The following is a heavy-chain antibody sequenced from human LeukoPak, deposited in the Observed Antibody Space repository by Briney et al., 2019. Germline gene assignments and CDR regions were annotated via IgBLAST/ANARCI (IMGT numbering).Heavy chain of an antibody. CDR2: IYYSGST. D-gene: IGHD3-22*01. CDR1: GGSVSSGSYY. V-gene: IGHV4-61*01. J-gene: IGHJ4*02. CDR3: ARGTYYYDSSGYYHFDY. Sequence: SETLSLTCTVSGGSVSSGSYYWSWIRQPPGKGLEWIGYIYYSGSTNYNPSLKSRVTISVDTSKNQFSLKLSSVTAADTAVYYSARGTYYYDSSGYYHFDYWGQGTLVTVSS.